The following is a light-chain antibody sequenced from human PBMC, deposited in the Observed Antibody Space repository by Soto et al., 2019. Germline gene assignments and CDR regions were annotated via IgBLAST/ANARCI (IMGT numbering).Light chain of an antibody. CDR3: QQYYDWPIT. CDR2: GAS. V-gene: IGKV3-15*01. CDR1: QSVSSN. J-gene: IGKJ5*01. Sequence: EIVMTQSPATLSVSPGERATLSCRTSQSVSSNLAWYQQKPGQAPRLLIYGASTRATGIPAMFSGSGSGTEFTLTISSLQSEDFAVYYCQQYYDWPITFGQGTHWRL.